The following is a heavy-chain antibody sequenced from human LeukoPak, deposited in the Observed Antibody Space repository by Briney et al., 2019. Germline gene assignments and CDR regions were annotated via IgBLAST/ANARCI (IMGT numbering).Heavy chain of an antibody. V-gene: IGHV3-53*05. CDR3: ATVNDYGGQYYFDY. CDR2: IYSGGST. CDR1: GFTVSSNY. J-gene: IGHJ4*02. Sequence: PGGSLRLSCAASGFTVSSNYMSWVRQAPGKGLEWVSVIYSGGSTYYADSVKGRFTISRDNSKNTLYLQMNSLRAEDTAVYYCATVNDYGGQYYFDYWGQGTLVTVSP. D-gene: IGHD4-23*01.